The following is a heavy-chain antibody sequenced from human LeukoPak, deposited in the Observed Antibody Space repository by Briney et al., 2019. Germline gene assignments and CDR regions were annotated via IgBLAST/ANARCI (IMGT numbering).Heavy chain of an antibody. Sequence: GASVKVSCKASGYTFTSYGISWVRQAPGQGLEWMGWISAYNGNTNYAQKLQGRVTITADESTSTAYMELSSLRSEDTAVYYCARGIATAGTGLFDPWGQGTLITVSS. D-gene: IGHD6-13*01. V-gene: IGHV1-18*01. CDR2: ISAYNGNT. CDR1: GYTFTSYG. J-gene: IGHJ5*02. CDR3: ARGIATAGTGLFDP.